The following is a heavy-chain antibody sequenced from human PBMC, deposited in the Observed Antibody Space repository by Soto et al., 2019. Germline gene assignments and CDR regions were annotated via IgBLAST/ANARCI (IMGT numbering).Heavy chain of an antibody. J-gene: IGHJ6*02. Sequence: EVQLVESGGGLVQPGGSLRLSCAASGFTFGLYSRRWARQAPGKGLDWVSYISRSSTGIHYADSVKGRFTISRDDATNSMHLQMNSLRDGDTAVYYCARAVTWGLDVWGQGTTVSISS. CDR2: ISRSSTGI. V-gene: IGHV3-48*02. D-gene: IGHD3-10*01. CDR1: GFTFGLYS. CDR3: ARAVTWGLDV.